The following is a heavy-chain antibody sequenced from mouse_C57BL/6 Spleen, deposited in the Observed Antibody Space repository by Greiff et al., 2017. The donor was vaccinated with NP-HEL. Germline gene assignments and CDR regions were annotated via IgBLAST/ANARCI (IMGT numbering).Heavy chain of an antibody. Sequence: EVQLQQSGPELVKPGASVKISCKASGYSFTGYYMNWVKQSPEKSLEWIGEINPSTGGTTYNQKFKAKATLTVDKSSSTAYMQLKSLTSEDSAVYYCARSGGYDVNFDYWGQGTTLTVSS. D-gene: IGHD2-2*01. J-gene: IGHJ2*01. CDR2: INPSTGGT. CDR1: GYSFTGYY. V-gene: IGHV1-42*01. CDR3: ARSGGYDVNFDY.